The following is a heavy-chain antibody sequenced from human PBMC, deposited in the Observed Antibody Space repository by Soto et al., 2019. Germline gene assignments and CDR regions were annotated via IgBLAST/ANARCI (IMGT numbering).Heavy chain of an antibody. V-gene: IGHV4-31*03. D-gene: IGHD6-6*01. CDR2: IYYSGST. CDR1: GGSISSGGYY. CDR3: ARVSYSSYPRYYDYGMDV. J-gene: IGHJ6*02. Sequence: QVQLQESGPGLVKPSQTLSLTCTVSGGSISSGGYYWSWIRQHPGKGLEWIGYIYYSGSTSYNPSLKSRVTVSGDTSKNQGSLKLSAVTAADTAVYYCARVSYSSYPRYYDYGMDVWGQGTTVTVSS.